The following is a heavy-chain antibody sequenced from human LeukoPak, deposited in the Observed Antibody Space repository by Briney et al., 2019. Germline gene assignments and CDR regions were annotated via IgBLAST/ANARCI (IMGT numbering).Heavy chain of an antibody. J-gene: IGHJ3*02. CDR2: IIPIFGTA. CDR3: ARGEVYDCVWGSYPDQDAFDI. V-gene: IGHV1-69*05. D-gene: IGHD3-16*02. CDR1: GGTFSSYA. Sequence: SVKVSCKASGGTFSSYAISWVRQAPGQGLEWMGGIIPIFGTAIYAQKFQGRVTMTRNTSISTAYMELSSLRSEDTAVYYCARGEVYDCVWGSYPDQDAFDIWGQGTMVTVSS.